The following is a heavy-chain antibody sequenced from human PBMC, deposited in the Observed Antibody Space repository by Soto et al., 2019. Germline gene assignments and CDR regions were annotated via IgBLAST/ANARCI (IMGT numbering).Heavy chain of an antibody. J-gene: IGHJ4*02. CDR1: GFTFSAYA. Sequence: PGGSLRLSCSVSGFTFSAYAMHWVRQAPGKGLEYVSSISSDGRPTYYADSVRGRFTISRDNSKNTLYLQMSSLKAEDTAVYYCVKDRYVDYWSQGTLVTVSS. CDR3: VKDRYVDY. CDR2: ISSDGRPT. V-gene: IGHV3-64D*06.